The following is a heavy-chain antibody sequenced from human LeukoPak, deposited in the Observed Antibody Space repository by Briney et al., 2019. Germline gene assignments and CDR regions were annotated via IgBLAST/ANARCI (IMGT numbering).Heavy chain of an antibody. CDR1: GFTFSNYG. V-gene: IGHV3-23*01. CDR2: ISASGGST. D-gene: IGHD3-3*01. Sequence: GGSLRLSCVASGFTFSNYGMNWVRQAPGKGLEWVSGISASGGSTYYADSVKGRFTISRDNSKNTVYLEMNSLRAEDTAVYYCAKKTNYDFWNGYFNYFDYWGQGALVTVSS. J-gene: IGHJ4*02. CDR3: AKKTNYDFWNGYFNYFDY.